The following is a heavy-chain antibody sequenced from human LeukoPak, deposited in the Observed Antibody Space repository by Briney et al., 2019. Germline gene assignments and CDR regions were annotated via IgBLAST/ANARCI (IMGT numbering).Heavy chain of an antibody. CDR1: GFTFSSYS. V-gene: IGHV3-43D*03. J-gene: IGHJ6*03. Sequence: GGSLRLSCAASGFTFSSYSMNWVRQAPGKGLEWVSLISWDGGSTYYADSVKGRFTISRDNSKNSLYLQMNSLRAEDTALYYCAKDFKTYYDFWSEGEDSYYMDVWGKGTTVTVSS. CDR3: AKDFKTYYDFWSEGEDSYYMDV. D-gene: IGHD3-3*01. CDR2: ISWDGGST.